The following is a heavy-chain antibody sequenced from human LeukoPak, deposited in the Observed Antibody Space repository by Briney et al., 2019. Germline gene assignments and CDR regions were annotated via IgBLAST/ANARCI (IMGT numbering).Heavy chain of an antibody. J-gene: IGHJ6*02. Sequence: ASVKVSCTASGYTFTGYYMHWVRQAPRQGLEWMGRINPNSGGTNYAQKLQGRVTMTTDTSTSTAYMELRSLRSDDTAVYYCARDGLVDTAMVPVLDYYYGMDVWGQGTTVTVSS. V-gene: IGHV1-2*06. D-gene: IGHD5-18*01. CDR3: ARDGLVDTAMVPVLDYYYGMDV. CDR2: INPNSGGT. CDR1: GYTFTGYY.